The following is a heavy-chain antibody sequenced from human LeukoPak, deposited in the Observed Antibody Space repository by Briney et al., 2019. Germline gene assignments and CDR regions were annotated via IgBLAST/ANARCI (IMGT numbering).Heavy chain of an antibody. CDR2: INTNSGGT. Sequence: ASVSVSLRSSGYTFTVYYMHWVRHAPGQGLEWMGWINTNSGGTNYAQKFQGRVTMTRDTSISTAYMELSRLRSDGTGVYYCARVVGATVDYWGQGTLVTVSS. CDR3: ARVVGATVDY. D-gene: IGHD1-26*01. CDR1: GYTFTVYY. J-gene: IGHJ4*02. V-gene: IGHV1-2*02.